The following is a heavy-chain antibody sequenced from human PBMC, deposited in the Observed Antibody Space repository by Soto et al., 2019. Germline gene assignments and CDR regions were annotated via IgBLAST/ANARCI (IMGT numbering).Heavy chain of an antibody. CDR2: ISGSSSGT. Sequence: LRLSCEASGFNFGAYAMSWIRQAPGKGLEWVSGISGSSSGTYYTDSVKGRFTISRDNSKNTVYLQMNSLRGEDTAVYYCAKDRSENFWVYYYAMDVWGQGTAVTVPS. CDR3: AKDRSENFWVYYYAMDV. CDR1: GFNFGAYA. V-gene: IGHV3-23*01. D-gene: IGHD6-19*01. J-gene: IGHJ6*02.